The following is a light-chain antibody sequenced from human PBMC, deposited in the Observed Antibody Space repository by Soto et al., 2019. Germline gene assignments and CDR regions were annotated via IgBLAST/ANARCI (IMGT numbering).Light chain of an antibody. Sequence: QSVLTQPASVSGSPGQSITISCTGTSSDVGAYNYVSWFQQHPGKAPKLMIYDVSNRPSGVSNRFSGSKSGNTASLTISGLQAEDEADYYCCSYTTSSTYAFGIGTKVTVL. CDR1: SSDVGAYNY. J-gene: IGLJ1*01. V-gene: IGLV2-14*01. CDR3: CSYTTSSTYA. CDR2: DVS.